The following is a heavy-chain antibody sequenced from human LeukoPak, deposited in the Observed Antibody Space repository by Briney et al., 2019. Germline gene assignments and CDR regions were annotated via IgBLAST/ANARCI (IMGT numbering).Heavy chain of an antibody. Sequence: SETLSLTCTVSGGSISSYYRSWIRQPAGKGLEWIGRIYTSGSTNYNPSLKSRVTMSVDTSKNQFSLKLSSVTAADTAVYYCARDIVLMDTNWFDPWGQGTLVTVSS. CDR3: ARDIVLMDTNWFDP. J-gene: IGHJ5*02. CDR1: GGSISSYY. D-gene: IGHD2-8*01. V-gene: IGHV4-4*07. CDR2: IYTSGST.